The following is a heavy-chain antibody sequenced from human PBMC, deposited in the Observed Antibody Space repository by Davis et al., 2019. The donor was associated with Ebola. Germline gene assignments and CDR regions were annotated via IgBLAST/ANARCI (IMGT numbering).Heavy chain of an antibody. D-gene: IGHD6-6*01. V-gene: IGHV5-51*01. Sequence: GESLKISCKGSGYSFTNYWIGWVRQMPGRGLEWMGTIYPGDSDTRYSPSFQGQVTISADRSINTAYLQWSSLKASDTATYYCARRSSSSSVRRWFDSWGQGTLVTVSS. CDR1: GYSFTNYW. CDR2: IYPGDSDT. CDR3: ARRSSSSSVRRWFDS. J-gene: IGHJ5*01.